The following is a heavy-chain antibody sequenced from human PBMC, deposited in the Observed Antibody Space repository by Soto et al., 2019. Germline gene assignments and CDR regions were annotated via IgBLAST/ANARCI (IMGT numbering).Heavy chain of an antibody. Sequence: ASVKVSCKASGYTFTSYGISWVRQAPGQGLEWMGWISAYNGNTNYAQKLQGRVTMTTDTSTSTAYMELRSLRSDDTAVYYCARDRVDILTGYYLFDYWGQGTLGTVSS. CDR1: GYTFTSYG. D-gene: IGHD3-9*01. J-gene: IGHJ4*02. CDR2: ISAYNGNT. CDR3: ARDRVDILTGYYLFDY. V-gene: IGHV1-18*01.